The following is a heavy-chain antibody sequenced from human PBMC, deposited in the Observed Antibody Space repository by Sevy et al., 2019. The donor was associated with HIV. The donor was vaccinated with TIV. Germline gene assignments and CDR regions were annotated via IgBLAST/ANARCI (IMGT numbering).Heavy chain of an antibody. CDR2: IYYSGST. Sequence: SETLSLTCTVSGGSISSGGYYWTWIRQHPGKGLEWIGYIYYSGSTYYNPSLKSRVTISVDTSKNQFSLKLSSVTAADTAVYYCARATYSGYTDYWGQGTLVTVSS. V-gene: IGHV4-31*03. J-gene: IGHJ4*02. CDR1: GGSISSGGYY. D-gene: IGHD5-12*01. CDR3: ARATYSGYTDY.